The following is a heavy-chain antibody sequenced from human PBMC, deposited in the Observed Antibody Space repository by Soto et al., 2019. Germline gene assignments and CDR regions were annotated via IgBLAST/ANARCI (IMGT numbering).Heavy chain of an antibody. CDR1: GGSINSYY. J-gene: IGHJ4*02. D-gene: IGHD6-19*01. CDR2: IYFSGST. V-gene: IGHV4-59*01. CDR3: AGPYRSRFDY. Sequence: QVQLLESGPGLVKPSETLSLTCTVSGGSINSYYWSWFRQPPGKELEWIGYIYFSGSTDYNPSLKGRVAISIDTSKNQFSLKLNSVTAADTAVYDCAGPYRSRFDYWGQGTLVTVSS.